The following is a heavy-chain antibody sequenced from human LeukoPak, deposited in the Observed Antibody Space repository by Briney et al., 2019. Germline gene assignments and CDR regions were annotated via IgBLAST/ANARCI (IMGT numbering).Heavy chain of an antibody. CDR3: ARVYPNWNYPFDY. CDR1: GGSISSYY. V-gene: IGHV4-59*01. CDR2: IYYSGST. J-gene: IGHJ4*02. D-gene: IGHD1-7*01. Sequence: PSETLSLTCTVSGGSISSYYWSWIRQPPGKGLEWLGYIYYSGSTNYNPSLKSRVTISVDTSKNQFSLKLSSVTAADTAVYYCARVYPNWNYPFDYWGQGTLVTVSS.